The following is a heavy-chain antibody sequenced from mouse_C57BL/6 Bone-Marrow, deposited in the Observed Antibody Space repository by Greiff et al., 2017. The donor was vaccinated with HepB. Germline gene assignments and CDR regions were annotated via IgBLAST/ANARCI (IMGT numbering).Heavy chain of an antibody. CDR3: ARSGGGDAMDY. CDR2: INPNNGGT. J-gene: IGHJ4*01. CDR1: GYTFTDYY. V-gene: IGHV1-26*01. Sequence: VQLQQSGPELVKPGASVKISCKASGYTFTDYYMNWVKQSHGKSLEWIGDINPNNGGTSYNQKFKGKATLTVDKSSSTAYMELRSLTSEDAAVYYCARSGGGDAMDYWGQGTSVTVSS.